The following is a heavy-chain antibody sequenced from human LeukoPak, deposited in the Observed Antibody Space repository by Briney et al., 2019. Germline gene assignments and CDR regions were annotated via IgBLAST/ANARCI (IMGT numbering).Heavy chain of an antibody. CDR2: IYTSGST. D-gene: IGHD3-3*01. V-gene: IGHV4-4*07. J-gene: IGHJ4*02. CDR3: ARMKGYDFWSGYYYDY. CDR1: GGSISSYY. Sequence: PSETLSLTCTVSGGSISSYYWSWIRQPAGKGLEWIGRIYTSGSTNYNPSLKSRVTMSVDTSKNQFSLKLSSATAADTAVYYCARMKGYDFWSGYYYDYWGQGTLVTVSS.